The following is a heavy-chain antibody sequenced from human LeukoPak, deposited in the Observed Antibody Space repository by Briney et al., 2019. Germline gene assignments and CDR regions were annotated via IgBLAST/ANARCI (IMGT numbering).Heavy chain of an antibody. CDR1: GFTFSNAW. J-gene: IGHJ4*02. CDR3: TTAPGIAAAGHPPPAYLDY. Sequence: PGGSLRLSCAASGFTFSNAWMSWVRQAPGKGLEWVGRIKSKTDGGTTDYAAPVKGRFTISRDDSKNTLYLQMNSLKTEDTAVYYCTTAPGIAAAGHPPPAYLDYWGQGTLVTVSS. CDR2: IKSKTDGGTT. V-gene: IGHV3-15*01. D-gene: IGHD6-13*01.